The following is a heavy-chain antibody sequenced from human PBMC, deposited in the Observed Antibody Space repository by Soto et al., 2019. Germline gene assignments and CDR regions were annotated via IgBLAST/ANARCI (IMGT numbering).Heavy chain of an antibody. CDR3: ATQGFGTLHGLVDV. CDR1: GGSITSITNHY. CDR2: ISYSGHT. Sequence: QVRLQESGPGLVKPSETLSLTCTVSGGSITSITNHYCSWIRQHPGKGLEWIGYISYSGHTSYNPSLKRRVVLSVDTTKDQVSLNQAPVTAADTAVYYCATQGFGTLHGLVDVWGQGTPVTVSS. J-gene: IGHJ6*02. D-gene: IGHD1-7*01. V-gene: IGHV4-59*08.